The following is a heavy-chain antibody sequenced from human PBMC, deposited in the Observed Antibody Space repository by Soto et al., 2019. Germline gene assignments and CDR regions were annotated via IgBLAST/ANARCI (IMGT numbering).Heavy chain of an antibody. CDR2: INSDGSST. CDR3: ARGPISHILVVTATPFDY. J-gene: IGHJ4*02. Sequence: EVQLVESGGGLVQTGGSLRLSCAASGFTFSSYWMHWVRQAPGKGLVWVSRINSDGSSTSYADSVKGRFTISRDNAKNTLYPQMNSLRAEDTAVYYCARGPISHILVVTATPFDYWGQGTLVTVSS. CDR1: GFTFSSYW. V-gene: IGHV3-74*01. D-gene: IGHD2-21*02.